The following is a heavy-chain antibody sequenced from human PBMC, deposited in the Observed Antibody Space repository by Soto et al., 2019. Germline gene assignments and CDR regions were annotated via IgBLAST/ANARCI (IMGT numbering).Heavy chain of an antibody. J-gene: IGHJ4*02. Sequence: GGSLRLSCAASGFTVSSNYMSWVRQAPGKGLEWVSVIYSGGSTYYADSVRGRFTISRDNSKNTLYLQMNSLRAEDTAVYYCAKAAYYYDSSGYPPLGDYWGQGTLVTVSS. CDR3: AKAAYYYDSSGYPPLGDY. CDR2: IYSGGST. D-gene: IGHD3-22*01. CDR1: GFTVSSNY. V-gene: IGHV3-53*01.